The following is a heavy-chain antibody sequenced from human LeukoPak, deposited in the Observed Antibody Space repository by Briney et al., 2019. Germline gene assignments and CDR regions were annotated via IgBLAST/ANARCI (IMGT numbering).Heavy chain of an antibody. Sequence: ASVKVSCKASGYTFTGYFIHWVRQAPGQGLEWMGWINPNSGATNYAQNFQGRVTMTRGTSISTAYMELSSLSSDDTAVYYCARDCIVGCATECWFDPWGQGTQVTVSS. V-gene: IGHV1-2*02. CDR3: ARDCIVGCATECWFDP. CDR2: INPNSGAT. D-gene: IGHD1-26*01. J-gene: IGHJ5*02. CDR1: GYTFTGYF.